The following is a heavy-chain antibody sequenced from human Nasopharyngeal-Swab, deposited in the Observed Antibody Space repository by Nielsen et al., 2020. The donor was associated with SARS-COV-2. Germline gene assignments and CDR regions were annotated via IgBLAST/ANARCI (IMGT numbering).Heavy chain of an antibody. Sequence: WIRQHPGKGLEWIGSIYYSGSTYYNPSLKSRVTISVDTSKNQFSLNLSSVTAADTAVYYCATRQRPSYSSGWYQQITDYWGQGTLVTVSS. CDR2: IYYSGST. V-gene: IGHV4-39*01. D-gene: IGHD6-19*01. CDR3: ATRQRPSYSSGWYQQITDY. J-gene: IGHJ4*02.